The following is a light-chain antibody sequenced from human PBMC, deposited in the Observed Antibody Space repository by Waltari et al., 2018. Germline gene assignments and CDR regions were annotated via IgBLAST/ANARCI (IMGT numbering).Light chain of an antibody. CDR1: SSNIGANT. V-gene: IGLV1-44*01. CDR3: AAWDDSLKGLV. Sequence: QSVLTQPPSASGTPGQRVTISCSGGSSNIGANTVNWYQQLPGTAPKLLIYSNKPRPSGVPDRISGSKSGTSASLAISGLQSEDEADYYCAAWDDSLKGLVFGGGTKLTIL. CDR2: SNK. J-gene: IGLJ2*01.